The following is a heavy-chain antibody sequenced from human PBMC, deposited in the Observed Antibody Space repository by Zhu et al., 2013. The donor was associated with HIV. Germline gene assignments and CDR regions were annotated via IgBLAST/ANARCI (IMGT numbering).Heavy chain of an antibody. D-gene: IGHD6-13*01. V-gene: IGHV3-7*01. Sequence: VQLVESGGGLVQPGGSLRLSCAASGFTFSSFWMSWVRQAPGKGLEWVANIKQGGSEKFYVDSVKGRFTISRDNAKNSLYLQMNSLRAEDTAVYYCAREAYSSTWYPDWGQGTLATVSS. J-gene: IGHJ4*02. CDR2: IKQGGSEK. CDR1: GFTFSSFW. CDR3: AREAYSSTWYPD.